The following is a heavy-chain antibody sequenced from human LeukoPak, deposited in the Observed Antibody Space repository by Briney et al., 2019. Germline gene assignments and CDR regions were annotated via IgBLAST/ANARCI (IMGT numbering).Heavy chain of an antibody. J-gene: IGHJ4*02. Sequence: PGGSLRLSCAASGFTLSSDWMTRVRQAPGKGLEWVASINQDGNEKYYVDSVKGRFTISRDNARNSLYLQMSSLRADDTAVYYCARDGAFRIYDYWGQGTLVTVSS. CDR3: ARDGAFRIYDY. D-gene: IGHD3-3*02. CDR2: INQDGNEK. V-gene: IGHV3-7*01. CDR1: GFTLSSDW.